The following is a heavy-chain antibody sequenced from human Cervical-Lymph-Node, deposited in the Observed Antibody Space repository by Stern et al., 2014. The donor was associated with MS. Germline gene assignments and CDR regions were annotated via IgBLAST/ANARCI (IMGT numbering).Heavy chain of an antibody. CDR2: INTNTGNP. J-gene: IGHJ4*02. V-gene: IGHV7-4-1*02. Sequence: MQLVESGSELKKPGASVKVSCTGHGFRFTSYGMNWVRQARVQGLEGMGRINTNTGNPTYAQDFTGRFVFTLDTSVSTAYLEITSLKAEDTAVYYCLSDYNWGQGTLVTVSS. D-gene: IGHD5-24*01. CDR1: GFRFTSYG. CDR3: LSDYN.